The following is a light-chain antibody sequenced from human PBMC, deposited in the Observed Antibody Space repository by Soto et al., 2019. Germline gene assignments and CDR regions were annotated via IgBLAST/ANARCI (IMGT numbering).Light chain of an antibody. Sequence: DIHITQSQSSLSASIGDRVTISCRASQDISSPLDWYQHKSGKAPKLLIYAASGLHSGVPSRFSGSGSGTDFTLTISSLQPEDFATYYCQQSYGTPWTFGQGSKVDIK. CDR3: QQSYGTPWT. J-gene: IGKJ1*01. CDR1: QDISSP. V-gene: IGKV1-39*01. CDR2: AAS.